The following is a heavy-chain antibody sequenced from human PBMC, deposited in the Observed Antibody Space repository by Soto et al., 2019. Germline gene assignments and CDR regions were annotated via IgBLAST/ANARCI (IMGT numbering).Heavy chain of an antibody. CDR3: AKQVTPHSSGWPDAFDI. D-gene: IGHD6-19*01. J-gene: IGHJ3*02. Sequence: QVQLVESGGGVVQPGRSLRLSCAVSGFTFSSYGMHWVRQAPGKGLEWVAVISYDGSNKYYADSVKGRFTISRDNSKNTLHLQMNSLRAEDTAVYYCAKQVTPHSSGWPDAFDIWCQGTMVSVSS. V-gene: IGHV3-30*18. CDR2: ISYDGSNK. CDR1: GFTFSSYG.